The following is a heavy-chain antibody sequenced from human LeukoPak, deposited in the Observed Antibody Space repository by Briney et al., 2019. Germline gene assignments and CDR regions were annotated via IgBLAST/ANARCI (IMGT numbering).Heavy chain of an antibody. CDR1: GGTFSSYA. V-gene: IGHV1-69*05. J-gene: IGHJ6*03. CDR3: ARGPHRYNWNFSYMDV. Sequence: ASVKVSCKASGGTFSSYAISWVRQAPGQGLEWMGGIIPIFGTANYAQKFQGRVTITTDESTSTAYMEQSSLRSEDTAVYYCARGPHRYNWNFSYMDVWGKGTTVTVSS. D-gene: IGHD1-20*01. CDR2: IIPIFGTA.